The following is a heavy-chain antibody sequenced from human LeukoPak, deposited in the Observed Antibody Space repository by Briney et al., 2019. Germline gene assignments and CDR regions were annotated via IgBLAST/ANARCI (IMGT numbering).Heavy chain of an antibody. D-gene: IGHD1-26*01. CDR2: ISWNSGSI. J-gene: IGHJ5*02. Sequence: GGSLRLSCAASGFTFDDYAMHWVRQAPGKGLEWVSGISWNSGSIGYADSVKGRFTISRDNAKNSLYLQMNSLRAEDTALYCCAKDQEWELLPDFRFDPWGQGTLVTVSS. V-gene: IGHV3-9*01. CDR3: AKDQEWELLPDFRFDP. CDR1: GFTFDDYA.